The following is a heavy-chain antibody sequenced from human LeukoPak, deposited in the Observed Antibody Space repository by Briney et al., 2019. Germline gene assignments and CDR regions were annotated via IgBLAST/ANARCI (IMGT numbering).Heavy chain of an antibody. Sequence: GGSLRLSCAASGFTFSSYSMNWVRQAPGKGLEWVSSISSSSYIYYADSVKGRFTISRDNAKNSLYLQMNSLRAEATAVYYCARARAVAGTPKYWGQGTLVTVSS. D-gene: IGHD6-19*01. CDR2: ISSSSYI. J-gene: IGHJ4*02. CDR3: ARARAVAGTPKY. V-gene: IGHV3-21*04. CDR1: GFTFSSYS.